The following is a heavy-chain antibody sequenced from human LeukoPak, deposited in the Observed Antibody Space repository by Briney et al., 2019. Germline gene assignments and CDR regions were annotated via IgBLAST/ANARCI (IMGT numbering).Heavy chain of an antibody. CDR3: AKDLRVTCSGGSCYDWFDP. CDR2: ISYDGSNK. CDR1: GFTFSSYG. J-gene: IGHJ5*02. V-gene: IGHV3-30*18. D-gene: IGHD2-15*01. Sequence: GGSLRLSCAASGFTFSSYGMHWVRQAPGKGLEWVAVISYDGSNKYYADSVKGRFTISRDNSKNTLYLQMNSLRAEDTAVYYCAKDLRVTCSGGSCYDWFDPWGQGTLVTVSS.